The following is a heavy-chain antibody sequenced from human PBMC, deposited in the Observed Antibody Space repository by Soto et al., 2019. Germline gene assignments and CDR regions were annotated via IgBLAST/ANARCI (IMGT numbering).Heavy chain of an antibody. CDR1: GFTFSSYA. V-gene: IGHV3-23*01. CDR3: AHPALDGYNRDMDY. J-gene: IGHJ4*02. CDR2: ISGSGGST. D-gene: IGHD5-12*01. Sequence: EVQLLESGGGLVQPGGSLRLSCAASGFTFSSYAMSWVRQAPGKGLEWVSAISGSGGSTYYADSVKGRFTIARDNSKNTLYLQMNSLRAEDTAVYYCAHPALDGYNRDMDYWGQGTLVTVSS.